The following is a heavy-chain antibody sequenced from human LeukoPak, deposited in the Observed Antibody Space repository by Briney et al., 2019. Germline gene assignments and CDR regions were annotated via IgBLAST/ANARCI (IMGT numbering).Heavy chain of an antibody. J-gene: IGHJ4*02. Sequence: PGGSLRLSCAASGFTFSSYEMNWVRQAPGKGLEWVSYISSSGSTIYYADSVKGRFTISRDNAKNSLYLQMNSLRAEDTAVYYCAGGDSGSYYFDYWSQGTLVTVSS. V-gene: IGHV3-48*03. D-gene: IGHD1-26*01. CDR3: AGGDSGSYYFDY. CDR2: ISSSGSTI. CDR1: GFTFSSYE.